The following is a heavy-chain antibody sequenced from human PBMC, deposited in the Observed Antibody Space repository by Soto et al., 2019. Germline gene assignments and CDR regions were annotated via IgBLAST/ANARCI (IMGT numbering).Heavy chain of an antibody. D-gene: IGHD3-10*01. J-gene: IGHJ4*02. CDR1: GLTFSSYA. CDR2: IGGSTSST. Sequence: EVQLLESGGGSVRRGGSLRLSCAASGLTFSSYAMTWVRQAPGKGLEWVSDIGGSTSSTYYADSVKGRFTISRDNSKNILYLQRNSLRAADTAVYYCAKDLCGYYGATGEDWGQGTLVTVSS. V-gene: IGHV3-23*01. CDR3: AKDLCGYYGATGED.